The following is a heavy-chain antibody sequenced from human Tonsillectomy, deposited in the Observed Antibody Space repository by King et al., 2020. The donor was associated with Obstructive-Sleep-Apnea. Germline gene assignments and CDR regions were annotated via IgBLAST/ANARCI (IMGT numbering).Heavy chain of an antibody. D-gene: IGHD1/OR15-1a*01. J-gene: IGHJ4*02. V-gene: IGHV4-38-2*02. Sequence: QLQESGTGLVKPSETLSLTCTVSGYSISSGYYWGWLRQPPGKGLEWIGTNYHSGSTYYNPSLKSRVTISVDTSKNQFSLKLSSVTAADKAVYYCARGPLPGNMNTIDSWGQGTLVTVSS. CDR2: NYHSGST. CDR3: ARGPLPGNMNTIDS. CDR1: GYSISSGYY.